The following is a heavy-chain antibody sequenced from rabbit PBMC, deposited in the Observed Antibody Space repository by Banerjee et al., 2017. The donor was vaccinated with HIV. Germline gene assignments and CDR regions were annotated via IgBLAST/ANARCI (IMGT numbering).Heavy chain of an antibody. CDR2: IYAGSSART. V-gene: IGHV1S40*01. Sequence: QSLEESGGDLVKPGASLTLTCTASGFSFSTYGISWVRQAPGKGLEWIAYIYAGSSARTSYASWAKGRFTISKTSSTTVTLQMTSLTAADTATYFCARDLIGDDYAYLDLWGQGTRSPS. J-gene: IGHJ4*01. CDR1: GFSFSTYG. CDR3: ARDLIGDDYAYLDL. D-gene: IGHD2-1*01.